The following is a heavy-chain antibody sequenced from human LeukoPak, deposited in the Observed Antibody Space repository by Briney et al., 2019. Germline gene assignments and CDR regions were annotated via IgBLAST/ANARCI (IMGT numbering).Heavy chain of an antibody. D-gene: IGHD6-19*01. Sequence: SETLSLTCTVSGGSINNYYWSWIRQPPGKGLEWIGSIYYSGSTYYNPSLKSRVTISVDTSKNQFSLKLSSVTAADTAVYYCASIPLFPTVAVAGYFQHWGQGTLVTVSS. CDR2: IYYSGST. V-gene: IGHV4-59*05. CDR3: ASIPLFPTVAVAGYFQH. J-gene: IGHJ1*01. CDR1: GGSINNYY.